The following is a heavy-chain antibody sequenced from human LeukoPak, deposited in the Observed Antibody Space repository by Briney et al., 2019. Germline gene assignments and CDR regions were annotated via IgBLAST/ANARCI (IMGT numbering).Heavy chain of an antibody. Sequence: HPGGSLRLSCAASGFTFSSYGMHWVRQAPGKGLEWVAVISYDGSNKYYADSVKGRFTISRDNAKNTLYLQMNSLRAEDTAVYYCARDLNYDFWSGYYSWNFDYWGQGTLVTVSS. CDR1: GFTFSSYG. V-gene: IGHV3-30*03. D-gene: IGHD3-3*01. CDR2: ISYDGSNK. CDR3: ARDLNYDFWSGYYSWNFDY. J-gene: IGHJ4*02.